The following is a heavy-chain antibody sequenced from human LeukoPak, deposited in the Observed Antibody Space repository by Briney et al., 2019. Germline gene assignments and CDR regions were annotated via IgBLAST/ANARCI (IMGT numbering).Heavy chain of an antibody. J-gene: IGHJ6*02. CDR1: GFTFSSYS. Sequence: PGGSLRLSCAASGFTFSSYSMNWVRQAPGKGLEWVSSISSSSSYIYYADSVKGRFTISRDNAKNSLYLQMNSLRAEDTAVYYCARSFLDSDYYYGMDVWGQGTTVTVSS. CDR2: ISSSSSYI. V-gene: IGHV3-21*01. D-gene: IGHD2/OR15-2a*01. CDR3: ARSFLDSDYYYGMDV.